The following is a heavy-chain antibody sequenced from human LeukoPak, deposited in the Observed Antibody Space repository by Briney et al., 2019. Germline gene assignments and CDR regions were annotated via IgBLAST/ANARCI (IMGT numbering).Heavy chain of an antibody. D-gene: IGHD2-21*01. CDR2: ISASDDST. Sequence: PGGSLRLSCAASGFTFTNYAMSWVRQAPGKGLEWVSHISASDDSTYYADSVEGRFTISRDNSENTVSLQMNSVRAADTAKYYCAKGHINTGAYLYMDVWGKGTTVTVSS. V-gene: IGHV3-23*01. J-gene: IGHJ6*03. CDR3: AKGHINTGAYLYMDV. CDR1: GFTFTNYA.